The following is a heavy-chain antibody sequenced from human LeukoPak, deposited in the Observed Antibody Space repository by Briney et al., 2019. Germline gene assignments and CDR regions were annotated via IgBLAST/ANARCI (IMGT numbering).Heavy chain of an antibody. D-gene: IGHD6-19*01. Sequence: SVKVSCKASGGTFSSYAISWVRQAPGQGLEWMGRIIPILGIANYAQKFQGRVTITADKSTSTAYMELSSLRSEDTAVYYCARDYRGGWYNWFDPWGQGTLVTVSS. J-gene: IGHJ5*02. V-gene: IGHV1-69*04. CDR2: IIPILGIA. CDR1: GGTFSSYA. CDR3: ARDYRGGWYNWFDP.